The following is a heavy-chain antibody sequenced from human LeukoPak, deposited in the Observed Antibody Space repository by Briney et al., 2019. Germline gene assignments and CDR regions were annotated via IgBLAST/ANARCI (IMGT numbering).Heavy chain of an antibody. Sequence: ASVKVSCKASGYTFTGYYMHWVRQAPGQGLEWMGWINPNSGGTNYAQKFQGRVTMTRDTSISTAYMELSRLRSGDTAVYYCARGVGYCSSTSCYKNWFDPWGQGTLVTVSS. CDR1: GYTFTGYY. CDR3: ARGVGYCSSTSCYKNWFDP. J-gene: IGHJ5*02. D-gene: IGHD2-2*01. CDR2: INPNSGGT. V-gene: IGHV1-2*02.